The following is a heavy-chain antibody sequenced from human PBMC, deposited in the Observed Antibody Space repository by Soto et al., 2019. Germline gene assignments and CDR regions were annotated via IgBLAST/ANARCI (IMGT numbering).Heavy chain of an antibody. J-gene: IGHJ4*02. CDR2: IYYSGST. CDR1: GGSISSYY. D-gene: IGHD5-12*01. V-gene: IGHV4-59*01. Sequence: SETLSLTCTVSGGSISSYYWSWIRQPPGKGLEWIGYIYYSGSTNYNPSLKSRVTISVDTSKNQFSLKLSSVTAADTAVYYCARALAYGGYLGWGQGTLVTVSS. CDR3: ARALAYGGYLG.